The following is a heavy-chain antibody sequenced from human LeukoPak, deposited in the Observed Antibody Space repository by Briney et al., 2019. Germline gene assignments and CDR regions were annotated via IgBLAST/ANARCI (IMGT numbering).Heavy chain of an antibody. J-gene: IGHJ4*02. V-gene: IGHV3-7*01. CDR3: ARDVVTRVDS. Sequence: GGSLRLSCAASGFTFSSYWMSWARQAPGKGLEWVANIKQDGSEKYYVDSVKGRFTISRDNAKNSLFLQMYSLRAEDTALYYCARDVVTRVDSWGQGTLVTVSS. CDR2: IKQDGSEK. D-gene: IGHD4-23*01. CDR1: GFTFSSYW.